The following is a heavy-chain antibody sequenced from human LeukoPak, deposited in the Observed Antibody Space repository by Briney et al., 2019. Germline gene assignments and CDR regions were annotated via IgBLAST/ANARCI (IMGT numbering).Heavy chain of an antibody. V-gene: IGHV3-23*01. CDR1: GFTFSSYA. J-gene: IGHJ4*02. Sequence: GGSLRLSCAASGFTFSSYAMSWVRQAPGKGLEWVSAISGSGGSTYYADSVKGRFTISRDNSKNTLYLQMNSLRAEDTAVYYCAREEDYYDSSGYLDYWGQGTLVTVSS. D-gene: IGHD3-22*01. CDR3: AREEDYYDSSGYLDY. CDR2: ISGSGGST.